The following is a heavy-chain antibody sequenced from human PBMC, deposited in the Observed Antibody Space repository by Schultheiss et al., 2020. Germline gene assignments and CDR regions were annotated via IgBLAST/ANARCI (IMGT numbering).Heavy chain of an antibody. CDR1: GGSISTYY. CDR3: ARMTTVTPWDY. D-gene: IGHD4-17*01. CDR2: IYYSGST. J-gene: IGHJ4*02. Sequence: ETLSLTCTVSGGSISTYYWSWIRQPPGKGLEWIGSIYYSGSTYYNPSLKSRVTISVDTSKNQFSLKLSSVTAADTAVYYCARMTTVTPWDYWGQGTLVTVSS. V-gene: IGHV4-59*12.